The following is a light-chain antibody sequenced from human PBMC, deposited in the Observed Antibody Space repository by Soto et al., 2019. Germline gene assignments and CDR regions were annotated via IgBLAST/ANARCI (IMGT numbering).Light chain of an antibody. V-gene: IGLV2-18*01. CDR2: EVS. Sequence: QSVLTRPPSVSGSPGQSVTISCTGTSSDVGSYNRVSWYQQPPGTGPKLMIYEVSNRPSGVPDRFSGSKSGNTASLTISGLQAEDEADYYCSLYTSSSTYVFGTGTKVTVL. J-gene: IGLJ1*01. CDR1: SSDVGSYNR. CDR3: SLYTSSSTYV.